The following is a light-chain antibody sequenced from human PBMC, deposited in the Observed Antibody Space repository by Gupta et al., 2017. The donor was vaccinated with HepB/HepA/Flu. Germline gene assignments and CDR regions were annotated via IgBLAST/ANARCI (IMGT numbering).Light chain of an antibody. Sequence: QSALPQPASVSGSPAPSITISCTGTSSNIVGYNYVSWYQQHPGKAPKLMIYDVSNRPSGVSNRFSGSKSANTASLTISGLLAEDEADYYCTSYTRSSTWVFGGGTQVTVL. CDR2: DVS. CDR1: SSNIVGYNY. V-gene: IGLV2-14*03. CDR3: TSYTRSSTWV. J-gene: IGLJ3*02.